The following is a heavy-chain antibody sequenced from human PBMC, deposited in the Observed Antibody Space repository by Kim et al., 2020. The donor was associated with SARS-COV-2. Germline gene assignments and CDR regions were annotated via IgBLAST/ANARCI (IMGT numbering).Heavy chain of an antibody. CDR3: ARNLGGYAIFVY. CDR2: MSARSGPV. Sequence: GGSLRLSCAASGFNFGTFTMSWVRQAPGKGLEWVSYMSARSGPVYYADSVEGRFTISRDNADNSLYLQMDSLRAEDTAVYYCARNLGGYAIFVYWGHGT. D-gene: IGHD5-12*01. J-gene: IGHJ4*03. V-gene: IGHV3-48*01. CDR1: GFNFGTFT.